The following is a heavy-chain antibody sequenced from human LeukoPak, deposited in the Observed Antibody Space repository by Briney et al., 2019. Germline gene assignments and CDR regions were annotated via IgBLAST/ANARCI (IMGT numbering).Heavy chain of an antibody. CDR2: IYYSGST. Sequence: SETLSLTCSVSGGSISSYYWSWIRQPPGKGLEWIGYIYYSGSTNYNPSLKSRVTISVDTSKNQFSLKLSSVTAADTAVYYCARIKYYDSSGYDYWGQGALVTVSS. V-gene: IGHV4-59*01. J-gene: IGHJ4*02. CDR1: GGSISSYY. CDR3: ARIKYYDSSGYDY. D-gene: IGHD3-22*01.